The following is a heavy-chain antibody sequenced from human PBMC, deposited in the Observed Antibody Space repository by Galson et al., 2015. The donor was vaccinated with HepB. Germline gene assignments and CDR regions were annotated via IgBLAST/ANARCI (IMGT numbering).Heavy chain of an antibody. CDR2: IWYDGSNK. V-gene: IGHV3-33*06. CDR3: EKLNILTGYYIGAFDI. J-gene: IGHJ3*02. Sequence: SLRLSCAASGFTFSSSGMHWVRQAPGKGLEWLAVIWYDGSNKYDAGAVKGRFTISRDNSKNTLYLQMNSRRAEDTAVYYCEKLNILTGYYIGAFDIWGQGTMVTVSS. CDR1: GFTFSSSG. D-gene: IGHD3-9*01.